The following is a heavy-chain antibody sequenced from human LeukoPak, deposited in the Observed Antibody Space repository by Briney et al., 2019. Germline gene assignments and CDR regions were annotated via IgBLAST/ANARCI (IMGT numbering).Heavy chain of an antibody. Sequence: GGSLRLSCAASGFTFSNSAMSWVRQAPGKGLEWVAGISGSGGSTYYTDSVKGRFIISRDNSNNTLYLQMNSLRAEDTAVYFCAKSRSSWPTYFASWGQGTLATVSS. J-gene: IGHJ4*02. CDR1: GFTFSNSA. CDR3: AKSRSSWPTYFAS. D-gene: IGHD6-13*01. V-gene: IGHV3-23*01. CDR2: ISGSGGST.